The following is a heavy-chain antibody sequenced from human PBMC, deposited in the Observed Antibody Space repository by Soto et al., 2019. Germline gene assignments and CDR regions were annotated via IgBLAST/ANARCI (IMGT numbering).Heavy chain of an antibody. J-gene: IGHJ5*02. CDR2: IYYSGST. Sequence: SETLSLTCTVSGGSISSYYWSWIRQPPGKGLEWIGYIYYSGSTNYNPSLKSRVTISVDTSKNQFSLKLSSVTAADTAVYYCARNPSLGGVLWFGELLDWLDPWGQGTLVTVSS. CDR3: ARNPSLGGVLWFGELLDWLDP. D-gene: IGHD3-10*01. V-gene: IGHV4-59*08. CDR1: GGSISSYY.